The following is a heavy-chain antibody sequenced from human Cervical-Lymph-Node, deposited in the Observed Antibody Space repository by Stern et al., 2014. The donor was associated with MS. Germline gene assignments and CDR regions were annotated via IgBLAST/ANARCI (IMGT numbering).Heavy chain of an antibody. V-gene: IGHV4-31*03. CDR3: AREHYYGAGSQHGMDV. Sequence: VQLEESGPGLVKPSQTLSLTCTVSSGSISSGGYDWAWIRQYPRRGLEWIGYIFSSGSTFYNTSLKSRVTISLDTSKNQFFLRLTSVTAADTAVYYCAREHYYGAGSQHGMDVWGQGTTVTVSS. J-gene: IGHJ6*02. CDR1: SGSISSGGYD. D-gene: IGHD3-10*01. CDR2: IFSSGST.